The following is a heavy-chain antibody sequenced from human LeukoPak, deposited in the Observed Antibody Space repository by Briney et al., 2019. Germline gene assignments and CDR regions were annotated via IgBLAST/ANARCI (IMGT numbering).Heavy chain of an antibody. CDR2: ISSSSSYI. J-gene: IGHJ4*02. CDR3: AREGIAAREFDY. CDR1: GFTFSSYS. D-gene: IGHD6-6*01. Sequence: GGSLRLSCAASGFTFSSYSMNWVRQAPGKGLEWVSSISSSSSYIYYADSVKGRFTISRDNAKNSLYLQMNSLRAEDTAVYYRAREGIAAREFDYWGQGTLVTVSS. V-gene: IGHV3-21*01.